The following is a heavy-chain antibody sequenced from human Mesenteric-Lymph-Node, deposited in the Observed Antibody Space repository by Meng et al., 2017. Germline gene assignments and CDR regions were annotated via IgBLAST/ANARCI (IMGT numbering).Heavy chain of an antibody. V-gene: IGHV4-30-4*01. CDR1: GGSMSSGNYY. J-gene: IGHJ4*02. Sequence: LQESGPGLVEPSQTLSLTCTVSGGSMSSGNYYWSWIRQPPGKGLEWIGYIHHSGSAYYNPSLKSRVSISVDTSKNQFSLNLNSMTAADTAVYYCASFDHIPRRNYFDYWGQGTLVTVSS. CDR3: ASFDHIPRRNYFDY. D-gene: IGHD2-21*01. CDR2: IHHSGSA.